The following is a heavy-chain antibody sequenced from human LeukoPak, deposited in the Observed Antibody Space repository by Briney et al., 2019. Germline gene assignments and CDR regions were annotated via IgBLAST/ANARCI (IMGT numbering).Heavy chain of an antibody. CDR2: ISYDGSNK. D-gene: IGHD2-21*02. CDR3: ARDGGPLVVVTATDRYYFDY. Sequence: PGGTLRLSCAASGFTFSSYAMHWVRQAPGKGLEWVAVISYDGSNKYYADSVKGRFTISRDNSKNTLYLQMNSLRAEDTAVYYCARDGGPLVVVTATDRYYFDYWGQGTLVTVSS. V-gene: IGHV3-30*04. J-gene: IGHJ4*02. CDR1: GFTFSSYA.